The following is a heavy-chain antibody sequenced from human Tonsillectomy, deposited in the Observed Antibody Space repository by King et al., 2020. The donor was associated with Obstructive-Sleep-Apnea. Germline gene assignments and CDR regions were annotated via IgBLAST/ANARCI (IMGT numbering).Heavy chain of an antibody. CDR1: GFTFSNYA. CDR3: ARLWVTAIWYFEN. D-gene: IGHD2-21*02. CDR2: ISGRGGST. J-gene: IGHJ4*02. Sequence: DVQLVESGGGLVQPGGSLRLSCAASGFTFSNYALSWVRQAPGKGLEWVSAISGRGGSTYYADSVKGRFTISRDNSKNTLYLQMNSLRAEDTALYYCARLWVTAIWYFENWGQGTLVTVSS. V-gene: IGHV3-23*04.